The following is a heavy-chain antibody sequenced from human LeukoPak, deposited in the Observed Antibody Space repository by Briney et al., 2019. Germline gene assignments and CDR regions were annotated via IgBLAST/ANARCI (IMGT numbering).Heavy chain of an antibody. V-gene: IGHV1-3*03. J-gene: IGHJ4*02. CDR2: INAGNGNT. D-gene: IGHD3-22*01. CDR3: ARAIYYDSSGYYYVLGPDY. Sequence: ASVKVSCKASGYTFTGYYMHWVRQAPGQGLEWMGWINAGNGNTKYSQEFQGRVTITRDTSASTAYMELSSLRSEDMAVYYCARAIYYDSSGYYYVLGPDYWGQGTLVTVSS. CDR1: GYTFTGYY.